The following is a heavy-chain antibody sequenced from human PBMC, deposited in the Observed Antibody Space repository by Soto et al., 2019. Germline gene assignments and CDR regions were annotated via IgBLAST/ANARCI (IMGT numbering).Heavy chain of an antibody. Sequence: PGGSLRLSCAASGFTFSGYYMGWFRQAPGKGLECISYISGSGSDTNYADSVKGRFTISRDNAKNSLYLQMNSLRAEDTAVYYCARYADRDSWGQGTLVTVSS. CDR1: GFTFSGYY. J-gene: IGHJ4*02. CDR3: ARYADRDS. V-gene: IGHV3-11*03. CDR2: ISGSGSDT.